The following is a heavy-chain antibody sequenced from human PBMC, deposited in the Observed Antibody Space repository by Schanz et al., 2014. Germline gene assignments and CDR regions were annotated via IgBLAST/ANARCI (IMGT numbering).Heavy chain of an antibody. Sequence: QVQLQESGPGLVKPSETLSLTCSVSGGSISSYYWSWIRQPAGKGLEWIGRFYSSGSTNYNPSLQSRVTMSIDASKNRFSWRLSAVTAADTAVYYCAREKVDIVVIPGARRNYYYSGMDVWGQGTTVTVSS. J-gene: IGHJ6*02. CDR1: GGSISSYY. V-gene: IGHV4-4*07. CDR3: AREKVDIVVIPGARRNYYYSGMDV. D-gene: IGHD2-2*01. CDR2: FYSSGST.